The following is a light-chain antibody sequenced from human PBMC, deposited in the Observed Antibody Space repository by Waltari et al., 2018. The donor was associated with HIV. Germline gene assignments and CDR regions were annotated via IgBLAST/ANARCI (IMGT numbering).Light chain of an antibody. CDR3: QQANSFPFS. V-gene: IGKV1-12*02. J-gene: IGKJ3*01. CDR1: QDISTW. Sequence: DIQMTQSPSPVSASVGDTVTITCRASQDISTWLAWYQQKPGKAPNLLIFAASSLQSGVPSRFSGSGSGTDFTLTISSLHPEDFATYYCQQANSFPFSFGPGTKVDIK. CDR2: AAS.